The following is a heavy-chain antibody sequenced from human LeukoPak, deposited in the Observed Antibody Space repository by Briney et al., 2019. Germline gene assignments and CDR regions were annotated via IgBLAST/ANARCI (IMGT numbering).Heavy chain of an antibody. D-gene: IGHD6-19*01. V-gene: IGHV3-7*03. J-gene: IGHJ1*01. CDR3: VKNDGWFHLAQ. CDR2: IRQDSSEK. CDR1: GFTFSSFW. Sequence: GGALRLSCAASGFTFSSFWLNWVRQAPGKGLEWVANIRQDSSEKYFVDSVKGRFSISRDNAKNSLYLQMNSLRVEDTAVYYCVKNDGWFHLAQWGQGTLVTVSS.